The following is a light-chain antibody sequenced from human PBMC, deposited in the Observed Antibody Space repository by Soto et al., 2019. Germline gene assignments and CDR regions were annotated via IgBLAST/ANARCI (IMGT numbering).Light chain of an antibody. V-gene: IGKV1-39*01. CDR2: GAT. J-gene: IGKJ1*01. Sequence: DIQMTQSPSSLSASVGDRVTITCRASQSISSYLNWYQQKPGIAPKLMIYGATGLQSGVPSRFSGSGSGTDFTLTISSLQPEDFATYYCQQSYSTPWTLGQGTKVEIK. CDR3: QQSYSTPWT. CDR1: QSISSY.